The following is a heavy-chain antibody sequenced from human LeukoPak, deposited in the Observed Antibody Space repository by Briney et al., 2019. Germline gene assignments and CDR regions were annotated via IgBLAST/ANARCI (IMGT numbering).Heavy chain of an antibody. Sequence: PGGSLRLSCAASGFTFSSYWMHWVRQAPGKGLVWVSRIKPDGSSKSYADSVKGRFTISRDSAKNTLYLQMNRLRAEDTAVYYCARVGYGGTWYVDYWGQGTLVTVSS. CDR3: ARVGYGGTWYVDY. D-gene: IGHD6-13*01. V-gene: IGHV3-74*01. CDR1: GFTFSSYW. CDR2: IKPDGSSK. J-gene: IGHJ4*02.